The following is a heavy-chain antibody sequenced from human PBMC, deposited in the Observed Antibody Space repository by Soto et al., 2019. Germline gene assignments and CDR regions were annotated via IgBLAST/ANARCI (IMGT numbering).Heavy chain of an antibody. CDR1: GGSIISGGYS. J-gene: IGHJ4*02. CDR2: IYHSGST. D-gene: IGHD6-13*01. V-gene: IGHV4-30-2*01. CDR3: ASSHAGAHITAAVH. Sequence: QLQLQESGSGLVKPSQTLSLTCAVSGGSIISGGYSWSWIRQPPGKGLEWIGYIYHSGSTYYNPSLKSRVTISVDRSKNQFSLKLSSVTAADTAVYYCASSHAGAHITAAVHWGQGTLVPVSS.